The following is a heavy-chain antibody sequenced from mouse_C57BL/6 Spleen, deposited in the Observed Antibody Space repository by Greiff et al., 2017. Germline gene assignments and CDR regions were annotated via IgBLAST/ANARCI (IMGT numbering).Heavy chain of an antibody. CDR1: GYTFTDYY. V-gene: IGHV1-26*01. CDR2: INPNNGGT. J-gene: IGHJ2*01. CDR3: ARSITTVVGDY. Sequence: EVQLQQSGPELVKPGASVKISCKPSGYTFTDYYMNWVKQSHGKSLEWIGDINPNNGGTSYNQKFKGKATLTVDKSSSTAYMERRSLTSEDSAVYYCARSITTVVGDYWGQGTTLTVSS. D-gene: IGHD1-1*01.